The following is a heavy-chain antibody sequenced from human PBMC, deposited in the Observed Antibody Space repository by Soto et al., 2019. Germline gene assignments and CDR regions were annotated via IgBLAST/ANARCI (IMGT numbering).Heavy chain of an antibody. CDR3: ARDFGGYSDHFDY. V-gene: IGHV3-48*01. Sequence: DVQLVESGGALVQPGGSLRLSCAASGFTFRTYSMNWVRQAPGKGLEWISYISGSSGNIYYADSVRGRFTISRDNAKNAVYLQMNSLRAEDTAVYYCARDFGGYSDHFDYWGQVTLVTVSS. J-gene: IGHJ4*02. D-gene: IGHD6-25*01. CDR1: GFTFRTYS. CDR2: ISGSSGNI.